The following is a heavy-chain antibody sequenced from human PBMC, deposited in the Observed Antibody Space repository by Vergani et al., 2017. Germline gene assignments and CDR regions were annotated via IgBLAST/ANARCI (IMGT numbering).Heavy chain of an antibody. J-gene: IGHJ6*03. CDR2: ISGNNDDV. D-gene: IGHD2-2*01. V-gene: IGHV3-21*01. CDR1: GFTFSHYS. CDR3: AKASRKYCSSTSCVHYMDV. Sequence: EVQMVESGGGLVKPGGSLRLSCVASGFTFSHYSMNWVRQAPGKGLEWVSSISGNNDDVYYADSVKGRFTISRDNAKNSLYLDMSSLRAEDTAVYYCAKASRKYCSSTSCVHYMDVWGKGTTVTVSS.